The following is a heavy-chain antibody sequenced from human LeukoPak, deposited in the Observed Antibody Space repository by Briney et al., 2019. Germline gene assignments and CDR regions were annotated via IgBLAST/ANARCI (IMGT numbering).Heavy chain of an antibody. D-gene: IGHD6-25*01. J-gene: IGHJ4*02. CDR2: IYPSGST. Sequence: SETLSLTCTVSGGPIRNYYWSWIRQPAGKGLEWIGHIYPSGSTNYNPSLKSRVAMSMDTSKNQFSLKVTSVTAADTAVYSCAKEGSSRYDYWGQGTLVTVSS. V-gene: IGHV4-4*07. CDR1: GGPIRNYY. CDR3: AKEGSSRYDY.